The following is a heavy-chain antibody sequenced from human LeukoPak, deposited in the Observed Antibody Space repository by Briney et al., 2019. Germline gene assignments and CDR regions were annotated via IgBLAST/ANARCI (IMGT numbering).Heavy chain of an antibody. CDR2: INPKSGDT. D-gene: IGHD6-13*01. CDR3: ARASLASAGTRF. J-gene: IGHJ4*02. Sequence: ASVKVSCKASGYTFSGYYIHWVRQAPGRGLEWVGWINPKSGDTNYAQKFQGRVILTRDTSITTSYMEVISLTSDGTAVYYCARASLASAGTRFWGQGTLVTVSS. V-gene: IGHV1-2*02. CDR1: GYTFSGYY.